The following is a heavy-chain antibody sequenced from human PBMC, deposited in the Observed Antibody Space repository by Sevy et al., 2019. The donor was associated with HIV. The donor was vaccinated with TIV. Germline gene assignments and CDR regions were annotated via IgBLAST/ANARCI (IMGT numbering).Heavy chain of an antibody. J-gene: IGHJ4*02. Sequence: GGSLRLSCADSGFTFIDYAMHWVRQAPGKGLEWVAVISDDGSKTYYADSVNGRFTISRDNSKNTLYLQMNSLRGDDTAVYYCARGRVTSHYFDYWGQGTLVTVSS. V-gene: IGHV3-30*04. CDR2: ISDDGSKT. CDR3: ARGRVTSHYFDY. CDR1: GFTFIDYA. D-gene: IGHD2-21*02.